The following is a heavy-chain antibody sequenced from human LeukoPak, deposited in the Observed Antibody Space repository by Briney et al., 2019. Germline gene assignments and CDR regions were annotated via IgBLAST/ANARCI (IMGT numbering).Heavy chain of an antibody. CDR2: IRYDGSNK. CDR3: AKDPDEAVAGTPFDY. J-gene: IGHJ4*02. Sequence: SGGSLRLSCAASGFTFSSYGMHWVRQAPGKGLEWVAFIRYDGSNKYYADSVKGRFPISRDNSKNTLYLQMNSLRAEDTAVYYCAKDPDEAVAGTPFDYWGQGTLVTVSS. CDR1: GFTFSSYG. D-gene: IGHD6-19*01. V-gene: IGHV3-30*02.